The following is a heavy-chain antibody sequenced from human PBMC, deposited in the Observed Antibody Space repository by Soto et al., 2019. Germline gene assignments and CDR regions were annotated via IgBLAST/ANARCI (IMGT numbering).Heavy chain of an antibody. J-gene: IGHJ3*02. D-gene: IGHD1-26*01. CDR3: ARNNGWELRGSRARAFDI. Sequence: PGESLKISCKGSGYSFTSYWIGWVRQMPGKGLEWIGIIYPGDSDSRYSPSFQGQVTISADKSISTAYLQWSSLKASDAAMYYCARNNGWELRGSRARAFDIWGQGTMVTVSS. CDR2: IYPGDSDS. V-gene: IGHV5-51*01. CDR1: GYSFTSYW.